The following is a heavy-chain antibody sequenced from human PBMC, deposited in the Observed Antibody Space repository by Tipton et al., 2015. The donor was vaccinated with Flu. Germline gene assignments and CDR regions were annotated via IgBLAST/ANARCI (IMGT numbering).Heavy chain of an antibody. J-gene: IGHJ6*02. Sequence: TLSLTCTVSGGSISSYYGSWIRQPPGKGLEWIGYIYYSGSTKYNPSLKSRVTISVDTYKNQFSLKLNSVTAADTAVYYCARDSTAHYGMDVWRQGTTVTVSS. CDR3: ARDSTAHYGMDV. V-gene: IGHV4-59*08. D-gene: IGHD5-18*01. CDR1: GGSISSYY. CDR2: IYYSGST.